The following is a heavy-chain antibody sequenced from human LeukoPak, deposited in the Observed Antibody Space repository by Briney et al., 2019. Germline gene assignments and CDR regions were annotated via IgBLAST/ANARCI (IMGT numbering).Heavy chain of an antibody. CDR2: INPNSGGT. CDR3: ATVLSNDSSGYPIDSPFDP. J-gene: IGHJ5*02. Sequence: ASVKVSCKASGYTFTGYYMHWVRQAPGQGLEWMGWINPNSGGTNYAQKFQGRVTMTRDTSISTAYMELSRLRSEDTAVYYCATVLSNDSSGYPIDSPFDPWGQGTLVTVSS. D-gene: IGHD3-22*01. V-gene: IGHV1-2*02. CDR1: GYTFTGYY.